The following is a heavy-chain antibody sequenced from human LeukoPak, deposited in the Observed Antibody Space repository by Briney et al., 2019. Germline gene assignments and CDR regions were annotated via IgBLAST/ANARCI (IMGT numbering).Heavy chain of an antibody. CDR3: ARDRYSSAWYEE. Sequence: PGGSLRLSCTASAFTFSSYWMHWVRQAPGKGLVWVSHTNSGGSSTSYADSVKGRFTISRDNAKNTLYLQMNSLRAEDTAVYYCARDRYSSAWYEEWGQGTLVTVSS. V-gene: IGHV3-74*01. D-gene: IGHD6-19*01. J-gene: IGHJ4*02. CDR1: AFTFSSYW. CDR2: TNSGGSST.